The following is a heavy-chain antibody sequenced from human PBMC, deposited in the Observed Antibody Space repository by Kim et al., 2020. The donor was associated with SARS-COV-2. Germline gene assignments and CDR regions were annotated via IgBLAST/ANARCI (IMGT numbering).Heavy chain of an antibody. D-gene: IGHD3-9*01. Sequence: ADSGKVRFTISRDNVKNSVELQMNSLRTEDTAMYYCVRDIRYFDWLCIPVWGQGTTVTVSS. V-gene: IGHV3-11*01. J-gene: IGHJ6*02. CDR3: VRDIRYFDWLCIPV.